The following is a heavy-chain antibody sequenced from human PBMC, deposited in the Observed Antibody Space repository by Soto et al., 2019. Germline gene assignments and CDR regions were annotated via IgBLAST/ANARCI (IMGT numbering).Heavy chain of an antibody. CDR1: GGTLSSYA. J-gene: IGHJ4*02. Sequence: SVKVSWKASGGTLSSYAISWVRQAPGQGLEWKGGIIPIFGTANYAQKFQGRVTITADESTSTAYMELSSLSSEDTAVYYCAVTLGYCSGGSCPFAFDYWGRGTLVTVSS. D-gene: IGHD2-15*01. CDR2: IIPIFGTA. V-gene: IGHV1-69*13. CDR3: AVTLGYCSGGSCPFAFDY.